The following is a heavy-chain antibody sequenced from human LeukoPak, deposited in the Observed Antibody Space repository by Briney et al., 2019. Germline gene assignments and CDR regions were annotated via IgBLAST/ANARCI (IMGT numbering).Heavy chain of an antibody. CDR1: GFTFSSYW. J-gene: IGHJ1*01. D-gene: IGHD2-2*01. Sequence: GGSLRLSCAASGFTFSSYWMSWVRQAPGKGLEWVANIKQDGSEKYYVDSVKGRLTISRDNAKNSLYLQMNSLRDEDTAVYYCARALGYCSSTSCYPLEYFQHWGQGTLVTVSS. V-gene: IGHV3-7*04. CDR2: IKQDGSEK. CDR3: ARALGYCSSTSCYPLEYFQH.